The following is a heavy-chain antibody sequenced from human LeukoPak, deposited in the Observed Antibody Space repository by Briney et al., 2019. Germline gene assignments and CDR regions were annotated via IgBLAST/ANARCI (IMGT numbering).Heavy chain of an antibody. Sequence: SENLSFTGTVSGGSISSSSCYWGWIGQPPGKGLELIGSIGYTGSTYYNPSLKSRVTISAATSTNQCALELSSVTAADTAVYYCARLLARITIFGVARPDYWGQGTLVTVSS. D-gene: IGHD3-3*01. V-gene: IGHV4-39*01. J-gene: IGHJ4*02. CDR1: GGSISSSSCY. CDR3: ARLLARITIFGVARPDY. CDR2: IGYTGST.